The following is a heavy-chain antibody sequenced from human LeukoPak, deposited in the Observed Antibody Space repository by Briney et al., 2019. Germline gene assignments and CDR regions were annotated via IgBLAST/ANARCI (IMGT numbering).Heavy chain of an antibody. J-gene: IGHJ4*02. CDR3: ARGMGFWSGYVVY. D-gene: IGHD3-3*01. Sequence: SETLSLTCAVYGGSFSGYYWSWIRQPPGKGLEWIGEINHSGSTNYNPSLKSRVTISVDTSKNQLSLKRSSVTAADTAVYYCARGMGFWSGYVVYWGQGTLVTVSS. V-gene: IGHV4-34*01. CDR2: INHSGST. CDR1: GGSFSGYY.